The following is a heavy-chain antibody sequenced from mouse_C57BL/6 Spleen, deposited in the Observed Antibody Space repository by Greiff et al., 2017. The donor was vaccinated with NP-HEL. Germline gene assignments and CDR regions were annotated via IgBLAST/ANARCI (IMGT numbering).Heavy chain of an antibody. J-gene: IGHJ2*01. V-gene: IGHV1-50*01. CDR2: IDPSDSYT. CDR1: GYTFTSYW. CDR3: ARSDTTVVADY. D-gene: IGHD1-1*01. Sequence: LKQPGASVKLSCKASGYTFTSYWMQWVKQRPGQGLEWIGEIDPSDSYTNYNQKFKGKATLTVDTSSSTAYMQLSSLTSEDSAVYYCARSDTTVVADYWGQGTTLTVSS.